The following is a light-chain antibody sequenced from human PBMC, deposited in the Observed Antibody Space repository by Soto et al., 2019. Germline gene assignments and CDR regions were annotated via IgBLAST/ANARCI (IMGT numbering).Light chain of an antibody. CDR2: GAS. V-gene: IGKV3-15*01. J-gene: IGKJ1*01. CDR1: QSVSSN. CDR3: QQYNNWPWT. Sequence: ETVLTQSPGTLSLSPGEKATLSFRASQSVSSNFLAWCQQMPGQAPRLLIHGASTGATGFPARFSGSGSGTDFTLTISSLQSEDFAVYYCQQYNNWPWTFGQGTKVDIK.